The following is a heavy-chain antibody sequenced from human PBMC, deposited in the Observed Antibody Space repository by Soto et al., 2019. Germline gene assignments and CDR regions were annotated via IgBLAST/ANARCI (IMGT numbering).Heavy chain of an antibody. CDR1: AFSFSSYA. CDR3: AKDRGYSYGYYYYGMDV. D-gene: IGHD5-18*01. V-gene: IGHV3-23*01. Sequence: GRSMRLSCPASAFSFSSYAMSWVRQAPGEWLEWVSAIRGSGGSTYYADSVKGRFTISRDNSKDTLYLQMNSLRAEDTAVYYCAKDRGYSYGYYYYGMDVWGQGTTVTVSS. CDR2: IRGSGGST. J-gene: IGHJ6*02.